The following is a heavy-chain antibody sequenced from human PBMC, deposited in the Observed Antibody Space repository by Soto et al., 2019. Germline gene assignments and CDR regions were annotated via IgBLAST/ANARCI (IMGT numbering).Heavy chain of an antibody. V-gene: IGHV1-46*01. CDR1: GYTFTSYY. D-gene: IGHD2-2*01. J-gene: IGHJ6*02. CDR3: ARGDLGYCISTSCYSPYYYYGMDV. Sequence: ASVKVSCKASGYTFTSYYMHWVRQAPGQGLEWMGIINPSGGSTSYAQKCQGRGTMTRATATSTGYMELSSLRSEATAVYYCARGDLGYCISTSCYSPYYYYGMDVWGQGTTVTVSS. CDR2: INPSGGST.